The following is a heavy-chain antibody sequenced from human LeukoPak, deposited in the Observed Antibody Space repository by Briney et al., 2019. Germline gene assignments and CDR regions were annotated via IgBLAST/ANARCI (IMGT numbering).Heavy chain of an antibody. J-gene: IGHJ3*02. CDR1: GYTFTGYY. Sequence: ASVKVSCKASGYTFTGYYMHWVRQAPGQGLEWMGWINPNSGGTNYAQKFQGRVTMTRDTSISTAYMELSRLRSDDTAVYYCARDPIRGYSYALDAFDIWGQGTMVTVSS. CDR3: ARDPIRGYSYALDAFDI. D-gene: IGHD5-18*01. CDR2: INPNSGGT. V-gene: IGHV1-2*02.